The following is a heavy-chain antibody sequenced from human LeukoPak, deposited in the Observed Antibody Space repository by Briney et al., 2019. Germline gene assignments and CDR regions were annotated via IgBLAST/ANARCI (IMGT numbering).Heavy chain of an antibody. J-gene: IGHJ4*02. CDR3: AGGLIPAREYYFDS. V-gene: IGHV4-59*01. CDR1: GDSISGYY. CDR2: IYYGGST. D-gene: IGHD6-6*01. Sequence: SETLSLTCTVSGDSISGYYWSWIRQPPQKGLEWIAYIYYGGSTNYNPSLKSRVTLSVDTSKNQFSLKLSSVTAADTGVYYCAGGLIPAREYYFDSWGQGTLVTVSS.